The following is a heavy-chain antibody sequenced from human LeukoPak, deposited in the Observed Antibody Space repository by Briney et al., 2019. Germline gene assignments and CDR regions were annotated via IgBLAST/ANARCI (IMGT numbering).Heavy chain of an antibody. CDR2: IKQDGSEK. CDR1: GFTFSSYW. D-gene: IGHD3-10*01. CDR3: AVNSNSGTYPT. V-gene: IGHV3-7*01. Sequence: GGSLRLSCAASGFTFSSYWMSWVRQAPGKGLEWVANIKQDGSEKTYVDSVKGRFTISRDNAKNSLYMQMNSLRGEDTAVYYCAVNSNSGTYPTWGQGTLVTVYS. J-gene: IGHJ5*02.